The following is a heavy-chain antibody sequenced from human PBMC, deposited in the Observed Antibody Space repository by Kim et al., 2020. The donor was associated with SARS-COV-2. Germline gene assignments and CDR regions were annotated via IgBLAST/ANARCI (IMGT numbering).Heavy chain of an antibody. V-gene: IGHV3-9*01. Sequence: GGSLRLSCAASGFTFGDYAMHWVRQAPGKGLEWVSGISWNGGSISYADSVKGRFTISRDNAKNSLYLQMNSLRAEDTALYYCAKVAGTYTSPYYGMDVWGQGTMVTVSS. J-gene: IGHJ6*02. D-gene: IGHD1-1*01. CDR2: ISWNGGSI. CDR3: AKVAGTYTSPYYGMDV. CDR1: GFTFGDYA.